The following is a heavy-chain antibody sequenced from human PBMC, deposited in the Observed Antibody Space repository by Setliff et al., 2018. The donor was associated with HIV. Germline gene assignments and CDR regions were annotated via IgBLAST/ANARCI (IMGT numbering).Heavy chain of an antibody. Sequence: LSLTCAVYGGSFNGYSWTWIRQPPGKGLEWIGGINHSGSTNYNPSLKSRVTISVGTSKNQFSLKLSSVTAADTAVYYCARRPAGAVAGGYGMDVWGQGTTVTVSS. D-gene: IGHD6-19*01. V-gene: IGHV4-34*01. J-gene: IGHJ6*02. CDR2: INHSGST. CDR1: GGSFNGYS. CDR3: ARRPAGAVAGGYGMDV.